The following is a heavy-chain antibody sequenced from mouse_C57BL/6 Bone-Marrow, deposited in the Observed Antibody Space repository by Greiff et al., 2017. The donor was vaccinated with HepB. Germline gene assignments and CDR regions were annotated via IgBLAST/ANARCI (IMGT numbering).Heavy chain of an antibody. D-gene: IGHD1-1*01. V-gene: IGHV14-3*01. J-gene: IGHJ3*01. CDR1: GFNIKNTY. CDR2: IDPANGNT. Sequence: EVQLQQSVAELVRPGASVKLSCTASGFNIKNTYMHWVKQRPEQGLEWIGRIDPANGNTKYAPKFQGKATITADTSSNTAYLQLSSLTSADTAIYYCARDYYGSSYVARFAYWGQGTLVTVSA. CDR3: ARDYYGSSYVARFAY.